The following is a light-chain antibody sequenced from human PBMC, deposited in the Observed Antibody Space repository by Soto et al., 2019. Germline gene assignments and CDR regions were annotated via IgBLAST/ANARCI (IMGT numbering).Light chain of an antibody. J-gene: IGKJ3*01. CDR2: GAS. Sequence: EIVLTQSPGTLSLSPGERVTLSCRASQSLPTKALAWYQQKPGQTPRLLIYGASTRDTAIPDRFNSSGSGTDFTLTISRVEPEDFAVYYCQQYGDLPLSFGPGTKVDIK. CDR3: QQYGDLPLS. CDR1: QSLPTKA. V-gene: IGKV3-20*01.